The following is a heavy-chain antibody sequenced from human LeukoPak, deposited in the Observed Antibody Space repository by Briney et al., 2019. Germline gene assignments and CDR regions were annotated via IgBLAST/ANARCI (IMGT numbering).Heavy chain of an antibody. D-gene: IGHD5-18*01. CDR2: ISNSDSTI. J-gene: IGHJ4*02. V-gene: IGHV3-48*03. CDR3: ARGVGNNYGYPDY. Sequence: GGSLRLSCAASGFTFSSYEMNWVRQAPGKGLEWVSYISNSDSTIYYADSVKGRFTISRDNAKNSLYVQMNSLRAEDTAVYYCARGVGNNYGYPDYWGQGTLVTVSS. CDR1: GFTFSSYE.